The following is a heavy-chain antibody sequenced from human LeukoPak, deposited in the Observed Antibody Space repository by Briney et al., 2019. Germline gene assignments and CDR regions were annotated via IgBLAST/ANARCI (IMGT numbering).Heavy chain of an antibody. J-gene: IGHJ6*03. Sequence: GGSLXLSCAASGFTFSSYSMNWVRQAPGKGXEWVSYISSSSSTIYYADSVKGRFTISRDNAKNSLYLQMNSLRAEDTAVYYCAISHGSGSRLWYYYMDVWGKGTTVTVSS. D-gene: IGHD3-10*01. CDR3: AISHGSGSRLWYYYMDV. CDR2: ISSSSSTI. CDR1: GFTFSSYS. V-gene: IGHV3-48*01.